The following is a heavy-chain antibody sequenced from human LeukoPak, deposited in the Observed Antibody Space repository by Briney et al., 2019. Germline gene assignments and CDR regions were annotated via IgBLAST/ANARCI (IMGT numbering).Heavy chain of an antibody. D-gene: IGHD2-2*01. CDR1: GFTFSDYY. CDR3: ASLQAVPAAKGGAFDI. J-gene: IGHJ3*02. V-gene: IGHV3-11*04. Sequence: GGSLRLSCAASGFTFSDYYMSWIRQAPGKGLEWVSYLSSSGTTIYYADSVKGRFTISRDNAKNSLYLQMNSLRAEDTAVYYCASLQAVPAAKGGAFDIWGQGTMVTVSS. CDR2: LSSSGTTI.